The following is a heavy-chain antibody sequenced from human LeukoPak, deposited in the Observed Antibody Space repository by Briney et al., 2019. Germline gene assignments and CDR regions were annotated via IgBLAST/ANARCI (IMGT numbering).Heavy chain of an antibody. CDR2: INHSGST. D-gene: IGHD3-10*01. CDR3: ARGMWFDTLFSAFDV. J-gene: IGHJ3*01. V-gene: IGHV4-34*01. CDR1: GGSFSGYY. Sequence: SETLSLTCTVSGGSFSGYYWSWIRQPPGKGLEWIGEINHSGSTNYNPSLKSRVTISVDTSKNQFSLKLSSETAADTALYYCARGMWFDTLFSAFDVWGQGTMVSVSS.